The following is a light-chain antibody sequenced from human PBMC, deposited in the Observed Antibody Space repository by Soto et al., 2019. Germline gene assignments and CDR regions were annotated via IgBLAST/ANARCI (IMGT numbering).Light chain of an antibody. CDR3: QTWGSGIVV. Sequence: QPVLTQSPSASASLGASVKLTCTLCSGHSNYAIAWHQQQSEKGPRYLMKLNSDGSHSKGDGIPDRFSGSSSGAERYLTISSLQSEDEADYYCQTWGSGIVVFGGGTKLTVL. CDR1: SGHSNYA. CDR2: LNSDGSH. V-gene: IGLV4-69*01. J-gene: IGLJ2*01.